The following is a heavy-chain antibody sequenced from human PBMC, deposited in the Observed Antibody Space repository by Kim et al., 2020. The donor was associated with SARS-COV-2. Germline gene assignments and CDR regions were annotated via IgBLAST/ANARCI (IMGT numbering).Heavy chain of an antibody. D-gene: IGHD2-2*01. CDR3: ASLMGGSSSF. CDR2: T. V-gene: IGHV3-74*01. Sequence: TRYADSVRGRFTISRDNAKNTLYLQMNTPRTEDTAVYYCASLMGGSSSFWGQGTLVTVSS. J-gene: IGHJ4*02.